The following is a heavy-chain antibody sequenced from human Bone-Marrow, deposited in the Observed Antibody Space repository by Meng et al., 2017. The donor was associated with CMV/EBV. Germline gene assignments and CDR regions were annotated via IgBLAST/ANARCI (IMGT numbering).Heavy chain of an antibody. V-gene: IGHV3-23*01. CDR1: GFTFNTYA. Sequence: GGSLRLSCAASGFTFNTYAMSWVRQAPGKGLQWVSTISASGGSAYDTDSVRGRFTISRANSRNTLFLQMNSLRAEDTAVYYCATTGHRGTRHPYYYYGMDVWGQGTTVTVSS. J-gene: IGHJ6*02. CDR2: ISASGGSA. D-gene: IGHD1-26*01. CDR3: ATTGHRGTRHPYYYYGMDV.